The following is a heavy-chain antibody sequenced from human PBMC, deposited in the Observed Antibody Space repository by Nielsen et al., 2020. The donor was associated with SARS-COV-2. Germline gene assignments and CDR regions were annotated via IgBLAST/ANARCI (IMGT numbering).Heavy chain of an antibody. J-gene: IGHJ4*02. CDR3: AATAPRDYDSSGYYFDY. Sequence: SLKISCAASRFPFDDYAMHWVRQAPGKGLEWVSGISWNSGSIGYADSVKGRFTISRDNAKNSLYLQMNSLRAEDTAVYYCAATAPRDYDSSGYYFDYWGQGTLVTVSS. V-gene: IGHV3-9*01. CDR2: ISWNSGSI. D-gene: IGHD3-22*01. CDR1: RFPFDDYA.